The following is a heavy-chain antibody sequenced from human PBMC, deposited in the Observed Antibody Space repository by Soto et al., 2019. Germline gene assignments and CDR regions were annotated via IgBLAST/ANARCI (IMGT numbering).Heavy chain of an antibody. D-gene: IGHD6-13*01. Sequence: GGSLRLSCAASGFTFSDYYMSWIRQAPGKGLEWVSYISSSSSYTNYADSVKGRFTISRDNAKNSLYLQMNSLRAEDTAVYYCARDLRQQLVPPVPYAEDNIYGMDVWGQGTTVTVSS. CDR2: ISSSSSYT. J-gene: IGHJ6*02. CDR1: GFTFSDYY. V-gene: IGHV3-11*06. CDR3: ARDLRQQLVPPVPYAEDNIYGMDV.